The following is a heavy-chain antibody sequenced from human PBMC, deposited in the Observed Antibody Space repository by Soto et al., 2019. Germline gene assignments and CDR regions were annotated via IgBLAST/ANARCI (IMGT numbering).Heavy chain of an antibody. J-gene: IGHJ4*02. CDR3: ARDKITGLFDY. CDR1: GGSISSSSYY. V-gene: IGHV4-39*02. CDR2: IYYSGNT. D-gene: IGHD2-8*02. Sequence: SETLSLTCAVSGGSISSSSYYWGWVRQPPGRGLEWIGTIYYSGNTYYNPSLKGRLTVSVDASKNQFSLKLTSVTAADTAVYYCARDKITGLFDYWGQGTLVTVSS.